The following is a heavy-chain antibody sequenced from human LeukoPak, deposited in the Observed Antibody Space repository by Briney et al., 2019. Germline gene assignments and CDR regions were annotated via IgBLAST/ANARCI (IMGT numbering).Heavy chain of an antibody. V-gene: IGHV4-34*12. Sequence: PSETLSLTCAVYGGSFSGYYWSWIRQPPGKGLEWIGEIIDSGSTKYNSSLKSRVTISVDTSENLFSLNLTSVTAADTAIYYCARGLASGYPPIPFDYWGQGTLVTVSS. D-gene: IGHD3-3*01. J-gene: IGHJ4*02. CDR2: IIDSGST. CDR1: GGSFSGYY. CDR3: ARGLASGYPPIPFDY.